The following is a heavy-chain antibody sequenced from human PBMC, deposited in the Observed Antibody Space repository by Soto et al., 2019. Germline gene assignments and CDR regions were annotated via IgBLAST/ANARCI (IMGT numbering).Heavy chain of an antibody. CDR3: ARARGARYFDY. CDR1: GGSISSGAYY. CDR2: IYYSGST. D-gene: IGHD2-15*01. Sequence: QVQLQESGPGLVKPSQTLSLTCTVSGGSISSGAYYWSWIRQPPGKGLEWIGYIYYSGSTYYNPSLKRRVTITVDTSKNQFSQKLSSVTAADTAVYYCARARGARYFDYWGQGTLVTVSS. V-gene: IGHV4-30-4*01. J-gene: IGHJ4*02.